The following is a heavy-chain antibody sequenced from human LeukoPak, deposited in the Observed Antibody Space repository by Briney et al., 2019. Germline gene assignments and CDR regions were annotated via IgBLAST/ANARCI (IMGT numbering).Heavy chain of an antibody. Sequence: SETLSLTCAVYGGSFSGYYWSWIRQAPGKGLEWIGEINHRGSINYNPSLRSRVTISLDTSRNQFSLKLNSVTAADTAVYYCAKSNGYGLVDIWGQGTMVTVSS. CDR1: GGSFSGYY. V-gene: IGHV4-34*01. J-gene: IGHJ3*02. D-gene: IGHD3-10*01. CDR2: INHRGSI. CDR3: AKSNGYGLVDI.